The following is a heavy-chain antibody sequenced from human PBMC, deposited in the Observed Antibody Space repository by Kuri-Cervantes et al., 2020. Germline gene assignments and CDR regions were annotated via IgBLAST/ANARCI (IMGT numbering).Heavy chain of an antibody. J-gene: IGHJ6*03. Sequence: GESLKISCAASGFTFDDYAMHWVRQAPGKGLEWVSLISWDGGSTYYADSVKGRFTISRDNSKNSLYLQMNSLRAEDTAVYYCARDPEGLPQGYYYYYYMDVWGKGTTVTVSS. CDR2: ISWDGGST. D-gene: IGHD1-14*01. CDR1: GFTFDDYA. CDR3: ARDPEGLPQGYYYYYYMDV. V-gene: IGHV3-43D*04.